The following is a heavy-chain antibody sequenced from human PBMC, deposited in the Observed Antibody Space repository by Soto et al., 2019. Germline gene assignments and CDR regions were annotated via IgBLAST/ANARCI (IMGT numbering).Heavy chain of an antibody. CDR2: ISGSGSKI. CDR3: ASLPYCSGGSCYLLTRLAGYMDV. D-gene: IGHD2-15*01. CDR1: GFTFSSYG. V-gene: IGHV3-21*01. Sequence: GGSLRLSCAASGFTFSSYGMSWVRQAPGKGLEWVSTISGSGSKIYYADSVKGRFTISRDNAKNSLYLQMNSLRAEDTAVYYCASLPYCSGGSCYLLTRLAGYMDVWGKGTTVTVSS. J-gene: IGHJ6*03.